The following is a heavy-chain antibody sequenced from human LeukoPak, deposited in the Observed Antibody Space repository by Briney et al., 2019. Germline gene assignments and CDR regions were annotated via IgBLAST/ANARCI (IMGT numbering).Heavy chain of an antibody. CDR1: GGSFSGYY. J-gene: IGHJ4*02. CDR2: INHSGST. CDR3: ARASYFPPRTPNY. D-gene: IGHD2-21*01. Sequence: PPETLSLTCAVYGGSFSGYYWSWIRQPPGKGLEWIGEINHSGSTNYNPSLKSRVTISLDTSKNQFSLKLSSVTAADTAVYYCARASYFPPRTPNYWGQGTLVTVSS. V-gene: IGHV4-34*01.